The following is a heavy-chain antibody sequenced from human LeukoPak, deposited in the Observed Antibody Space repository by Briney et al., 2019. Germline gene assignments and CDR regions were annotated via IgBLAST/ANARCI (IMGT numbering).Heavy chain of an antibody. Sequence: GGSLRLSCAASGFTFSSYAMSWVRQAPGKGLEWVSAISGSGGSTYYADSVKGRFTISRDNAKNSLYLQMNSLRAEDTAVYYCARDRRYQLLYGGSYYYYGMDVWGQGTTVTVSS. CDR1: GFTFSSYA. D-gene: IGHD2-2*02. CDR2: ISGSGGST. CDR3: ARDRRYQLLYGGSYYYYGMDV. J-gene: IGHJ6*02. V-gene: IGHV3-23*01.